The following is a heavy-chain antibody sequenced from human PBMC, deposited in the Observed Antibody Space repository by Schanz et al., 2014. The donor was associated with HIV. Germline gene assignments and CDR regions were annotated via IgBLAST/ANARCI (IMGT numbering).Heavy chain of an antibody. V-gene: IGHV3-23*01. J-gene: IGHJ4*03. D-gene: IGHD3-3*01. CDR3: ARARFGD. Sequence: EVQLLESGGGLVQPGGSLRLSCEASGLTFSTYAMSWVRQAPGKGLEWVSSAGTGGDTYYADSVKGRFTISRDNSKNTLYLQMNSLSAADTAVYFCARARFGDWGQGTLVTVSS. CDR2: AGTGGDT. CDR1: GLTFSTYA.